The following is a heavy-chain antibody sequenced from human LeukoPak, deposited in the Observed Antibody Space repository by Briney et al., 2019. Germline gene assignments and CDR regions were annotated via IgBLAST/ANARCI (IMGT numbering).Heavy chain of an antibody. V-gene: IGHV3-30*18. Sequence: GGSLRLSCAASGFTVSGNFMSWVRQAPGKGLEWVAVISYDGSNKYYADSVKGRFTISRDNSKNTLYLQMNSLRAEDTAVYYCAKDRGVATITFDYWGQGTLVTVSS. CDR2: ISYDGSNK. CDR1: GFTVSGNF. J-gene: IGHJ4*02. CDR3: AKDRGVATITFDY. D-gene: IGHD5-12*01.